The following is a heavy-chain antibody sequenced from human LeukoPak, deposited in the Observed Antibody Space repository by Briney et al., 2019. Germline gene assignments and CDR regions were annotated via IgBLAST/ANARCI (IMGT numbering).Heavy chain of an antibody. Sequence: PGGSLRLSCAASGFNFGAYEMNWVRQAPGKGLEGVAYFAGSDTKTYYADSVKGRFNISRDNAMNSLSLQMNSLRAEDTALYYCTTLGYHLDSWGQGTLVTVSS. J-gene: IGHJ4*02. CDR2: FAGSDTKT. CDR3: TTLGYHLDS. V-gene: IGHV3-48*03. CDR1: GFNFGAYE. D-gene: IGHD3-22*01.